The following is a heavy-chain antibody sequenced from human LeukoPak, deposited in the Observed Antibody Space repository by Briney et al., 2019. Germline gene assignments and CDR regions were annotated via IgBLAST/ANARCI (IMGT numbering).Heavy chain of an antibody. CDR1: GYSFTNYW. Sequence: GESLKISCKGSGYSFTNYWIGWVRQMPGKGLEWVGIIYPGDSDTRYSPSFQGQVTISTDKSISTAYLQWSSLKASDTAMYYCARQGTNVGFDYWGQGTLVTVSS. CDR2: IYPGDSDT. J-gene: IGHJ4*02. CDR3: ARQGTNVGFDY. V-gene: IGHV5-51*01. D-gene: IGHD2-2*01.